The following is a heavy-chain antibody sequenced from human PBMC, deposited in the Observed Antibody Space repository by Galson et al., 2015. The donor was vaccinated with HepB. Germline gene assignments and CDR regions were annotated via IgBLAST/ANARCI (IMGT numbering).Heavy chain of an antibody. Sequence: SVKVSCKVSGYTLSELSRHWVRQAPGKGLEWMGGFDPEDGNTKYAQKFQGRVTMTTDTSTSTAYVEVRSLRSDDTAVYYCAREGLRGYYDSTGYFPFDYWGQGSLVTVSS. CDR3: AREGLRGYYDSTGYFPFDY. V-gene: IGHV1-24*01. CDR1: GYTLSELS. CDR2: FDPEDGNT. D-gene: IGHD3-22*01. J-gene: IGHJ4*02.